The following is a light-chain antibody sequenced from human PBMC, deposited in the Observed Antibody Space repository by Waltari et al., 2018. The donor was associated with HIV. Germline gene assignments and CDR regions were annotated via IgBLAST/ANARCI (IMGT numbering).Light chain of an antibody. V-gene: IGLV10-54*04. J-gene: IGLJ3*02. Sequence: QTGLTQPPPLSRPSRQTAPPPFPGNTNNFDNQGPAWLQHHQGHPPKLLSSENNTRPSGISERFSASRSGNTASLTISGLQPEDEAVYYCSAGDSDLTAWMFGGGTKLTVL. CDR3: SAGDSDLTAWM. CDR1: TNNFDNQG. CDR2: ENN.